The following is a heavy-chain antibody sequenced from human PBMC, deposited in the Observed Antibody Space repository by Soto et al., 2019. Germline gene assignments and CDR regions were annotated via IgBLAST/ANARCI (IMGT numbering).Heavy chain of an antibody. CDR1: GFMFSTYL. D-gene: IGHD3-16*01. CDR3: VGALTYEVPYYYYGMDV. Sequence: GGSLRLSCEASGFMFSTYLMSWVRQAPGKGLEWVANIKQGGNEKFYVDSVKGRFTISRDNAKKSLFLQMNSLRPEDTAVYYCVGALTYEVPYYYYGMDVWGQGTTVTVS. J-gene: IGHJ6*02. CDR2: IKQGGNEK. V-gene: IGHV3-7*01.